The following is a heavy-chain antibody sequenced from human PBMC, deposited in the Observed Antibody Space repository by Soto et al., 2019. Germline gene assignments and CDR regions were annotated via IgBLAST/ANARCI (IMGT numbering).Heavy chain of an antibody. CDR3: AKASYHYDSCRYYTPFDY. D-gene: IGHD3-22*01. Sequence: EVQLVESGGGLAQPGTSLRLSCAASGFKFEDYAMHWVRQVPGKGLEWVSGNNWNGNVVGYADSVKGRFTISRDNAKNSLFLQIDSLRADVTASYFCAKASYHYDSCRYYTPFDYGGRGTLFTVSS. V-gene: IGHV3-9*01. CDR1: GFKFEDYA. J-gene: IGHJ4*02. CDR2: NNWNGNVV.